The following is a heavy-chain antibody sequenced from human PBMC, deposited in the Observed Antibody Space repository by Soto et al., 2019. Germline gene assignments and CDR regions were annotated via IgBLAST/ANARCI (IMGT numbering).Heavy chain of an antibody. Sequence: ASVKVSCTASGYTFTGYYMHWVRQAPGQGLEWMGWINPNSGGTNYAQKFQGWVTMTRDTSISTAYMELSRLRSDDTAVYYCARDPRGSIAAAGPTYYYYGMDVWGQGTTVTVSS. CDR2: INPNSGGT. CDR1: GYTFTGYY. D-gene: IGHD6-13*01. J-gene: IGHJ6*02. V-gene: IGHV1-2*04. CDR3: ARDPRGSIAAAGPTYYYYGMDV.